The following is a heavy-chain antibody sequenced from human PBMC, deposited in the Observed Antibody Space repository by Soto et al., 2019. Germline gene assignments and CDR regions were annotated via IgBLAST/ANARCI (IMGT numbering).Heavy chain of an antibody. J-gene: IGHJ5*02. V-gene: IGHV3-30*18. CDR3: AKDLLGVVAAMAS. Sequence: GSLLLPCTASGFTFSSYGMHWVRQAPGKGLEWVAVISYDGSNKYYADSVKGRFTISRDNSKNTLYLQMNSLRAEDTAVYYCAKDLLGVVAAMASWGQGTPVTVYS. CDR2: ISYDGSNK. D-gene: IGHD2-15*01. CDR1: GFTFSSYG.